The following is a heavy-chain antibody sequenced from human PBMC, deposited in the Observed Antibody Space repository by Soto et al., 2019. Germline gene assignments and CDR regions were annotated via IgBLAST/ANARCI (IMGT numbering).Heavy chain of an antibody. CDR3: AREDYNWNDYYYYGMDV. D-gene: IGHD1-1*01. J-gene: IGHJ6*02. Sequence: QVELVQSGAEVRKPGASVKVSCKASRNSFIDYYIHWVRQAPGQGLEWMGWIKSNSGGTKYAQRFQGRVTMTRDTSISTIYMELSRLKSDDTDVYYCAREDYNWNDYYYYGMDVWGQGTTVIVSS. V-gene: IGHV1-2*02. CDR1: RNSFIDYY. CDR2: IKSNSGGT.